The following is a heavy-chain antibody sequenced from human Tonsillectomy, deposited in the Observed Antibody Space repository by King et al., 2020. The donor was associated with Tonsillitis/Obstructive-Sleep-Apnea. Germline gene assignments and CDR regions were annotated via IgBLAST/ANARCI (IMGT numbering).Heavy chain of an antibody. CDR3: AREMANSNGPYYGVDV. Sequence: VQLVQSGGGVVQPGRSLRLSCAASRFTFSSYGMHWVRQAPGKGLEWVAVIWYDGSNKNYADSVKGRFTISRDNSKNTLYLQMNSLRAEDTAVYYCAREMANSNGPYYGVDVWGPGTTVTVSS. V-gene: IGHV3-33*01. CDR2: IWYDGSNK. D-gene: IGHD5-24*01. J-gene: IGHJ6*02. CDR1: RFTFSSYG.